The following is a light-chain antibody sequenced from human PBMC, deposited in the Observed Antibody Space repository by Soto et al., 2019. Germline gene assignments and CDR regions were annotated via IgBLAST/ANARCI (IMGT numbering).Light chain of an antibody. Sequence: QSVLTQPASLSGSPGQSITISCTGTSRDVGSYNLVSWYQQHPGKAPKLMIYEVSKRPSGVSNRFSGSKSGNTASLTISGLQAEDEADYYCCSYAGSSTYVFGTG. J-gene: IGLJ1*01. CDR1: SRDVGSYNL. V-gene: IGLV2-23*02. CDR2: EVS. CDR3: CSYAGSSTYV.